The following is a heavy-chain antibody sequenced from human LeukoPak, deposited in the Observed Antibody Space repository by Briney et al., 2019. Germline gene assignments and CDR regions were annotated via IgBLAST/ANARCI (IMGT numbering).Heavy chain of an antibody. CDR1: GGSISSYY. Sequence: PSQTLSLTCTASGGSISSYYWSWIRQPPGKGLEWIGYIYTSGSTNYNPSLKSRVTISVDTSKNQFSLKLSSVTAAGTAVYYCARHPNYYGSSGLNWFDPWGQGTLVTVSS. CDR3: ARHPNYYGSSGLNWFDP. D-gene: IGHD3-22*01. V-gene: IGHV4-4*09. CDR2: IYTSGST. J-gene: IGHJ5*02.